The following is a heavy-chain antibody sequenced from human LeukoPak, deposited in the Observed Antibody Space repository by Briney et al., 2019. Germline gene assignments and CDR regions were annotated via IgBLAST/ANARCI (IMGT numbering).Heavy chain of an antibody. CDR2: ISSSSSYI. CDR1: GFTFSDYY. J-gene: IGHJ4*02. V-gene: IGHV3-11*06. D-gene: IGHD2-21*02. Sequence: GGSLSLSCAASGFTFSDYYMSWIRQAPGKGLEWVSSISSSSSYIYYADSVKGRFTISRDNAKNSLYLQMNSLRAEDTAVYYCAASLVTFGYWGQGTLVTVSS. CDR3: AASLVTFGY.